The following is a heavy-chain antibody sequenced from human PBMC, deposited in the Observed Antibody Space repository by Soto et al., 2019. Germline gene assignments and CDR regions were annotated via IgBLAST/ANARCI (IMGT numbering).Heavy chain of an antibody. Sequence: VGSLRLSCISSVFTFRTYTMNCVRHAPGKWLEWVSGIRGFSPYTFYAESVKGRFTISRDNAKNSLYLQMNSLRAEDTAVYYCARDRGYDAHDYYYNAMEVWGQGTTVNVSS. D-gene: IGHD2-15*01. V-gene: IGHV3-21*01. J-gene: IGHJ6*01. CDR1: VFTFRTYT. CDR2: IRGFSPYT. CDR3: ARDRGYDAHDYYYNAMEV.